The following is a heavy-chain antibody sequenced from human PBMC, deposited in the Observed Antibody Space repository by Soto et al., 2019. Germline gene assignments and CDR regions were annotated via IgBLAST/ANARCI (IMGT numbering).Heavy chain of an antibody. D-gene: IGHD6-6*01. V-gene: IGHV3-23*01. CDR3: AKDLEYSNRGTQDY. CDR1: GFTFSSYA. CDR2: ISGSGGST. J-gene: IGHJ4*02. Sequence: GGSLRLSCAASGFTFSSYAMSWVRQAPGKGLEWVSAISGSGGSTYYADSVKGRFTISRDNSKNTLYLQMSSLRAEDTAVYYCAKDLEYSNRGTQDYWGQGTLVTVPS.